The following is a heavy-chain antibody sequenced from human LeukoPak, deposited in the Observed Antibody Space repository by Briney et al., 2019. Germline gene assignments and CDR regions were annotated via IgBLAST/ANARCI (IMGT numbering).Heavy chain of an antibody. CDR2: IRPDGDRT. D-gene: IGHD6-19*01. Sequence: PGGSLRLSCAASGFTFSTYAITWVRQGPGKGLEWVSAIRPDGDRTYYANSVRGRFTISRDNSKDAVYLQINGLRVEDTAVYYCAREQSGTRGWYTVDYWGQGTLVTVSS. V-gene: IGHV3-23*01. CDR1: GFTFSTYA. J-gene: IGHJ4*02. CDR3: AREQSGTRGWYTVDY.